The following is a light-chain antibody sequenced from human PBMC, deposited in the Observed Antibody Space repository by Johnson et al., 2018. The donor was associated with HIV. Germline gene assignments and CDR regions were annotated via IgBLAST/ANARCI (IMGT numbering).Light chain of an antibody. CDR3: GTWDSSLSAYV. Sequence: SALTQPPSVSAAPGQKVTISCSGSSSNIGNNYVSWYQQLPGTAPKLLIYENNKRPSGIPDRFSGSKSGTSATLGITGLQTGAEADYYCGTWDSSLSAYVFGTGTQVTVL. CDR2: ENN. CDR1: SSNIGNNY. J-gene: IGLJ1*01. V-gene: IGLV1-51*02.